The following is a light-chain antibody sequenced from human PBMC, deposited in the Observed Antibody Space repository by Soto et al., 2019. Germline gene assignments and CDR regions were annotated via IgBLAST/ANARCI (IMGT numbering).Light chain of an antibody. CDR3: QSADSSGGRV. Sequence: SYELTQPPSVSVSPGQTARITCSGDALPKQYAYWYQQKPGQAPVLVIYKDSERPSGIPERFSGSSSGTTVTLTISGVQAEDEADYYCQSADSSGGRVFGGGTKVTVL. CDR1: ALPKQY. J-gene: IGLJ2*01. CDR2: KDS. V-gene: IGLV3-25*03.